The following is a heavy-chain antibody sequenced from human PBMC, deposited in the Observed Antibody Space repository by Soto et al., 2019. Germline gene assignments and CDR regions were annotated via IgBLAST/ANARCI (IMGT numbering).Heavy chain of an antibody. CDR2: INSDGSGT. CDR1: GFTFSSYW. Sequence: GGSLRLSCAASGFTFSSYWMHWVRQPPGKGLVWVSRINSDGSGTKYADSVKGRFTISRDNAKNTLYLHMNSLRAEDTAVYYCARDESTSPLALHYWGQGTLVTVSS. J-gene: IGHJ4*02. CDR3: ARDESTSPLALHY. V-gene: IGHV3-74*03.